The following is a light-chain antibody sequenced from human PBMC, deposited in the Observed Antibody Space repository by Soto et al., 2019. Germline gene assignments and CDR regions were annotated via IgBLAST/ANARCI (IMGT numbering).Light chain of an antibody. CDR2: DAS. Sequence: EIVLTQSPATLSLSPGERTTLSCRASQSVSSDLAWYQQKAGQAPRLLIYDASNRATGIPARFSGSGSGTDFTLTIRSLEPEDFAVYFCQQRSNWPITFGQGTRLEIK. V-gene: IGKV3-11*01. CDR3: QQRSNWPIT. J-gene: IGKJ5*01. CDR1: QSVSSD.